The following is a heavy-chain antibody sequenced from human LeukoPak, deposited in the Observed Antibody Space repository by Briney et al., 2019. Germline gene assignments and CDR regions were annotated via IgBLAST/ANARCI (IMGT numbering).Heavy chain of an antibody. CDR2: ISAYNGNT. CDR3: AREVIMYYYDSSCFWDY. CDR1: GYTFTSYG. J-gene: IGHJ4*02. Sequence: GASVTVSFKSSGYTFTSYGISWVRQAPGQGLEWMGWISAYNGNTNYAQKLHGRVTMTTDTSTSTAYMELRSLRSDGTAVYYCAREVIMYYYDSSCFWDYWGQGTLVTVSS. V-gene: IGHV1-18*01. D-gene: IGHD3-22*01.